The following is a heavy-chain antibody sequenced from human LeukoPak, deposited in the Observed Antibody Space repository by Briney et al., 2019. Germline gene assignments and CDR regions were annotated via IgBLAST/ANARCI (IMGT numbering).Heavy chain of an antibody. J-gene: IGHJ4*02. CDR2: ISSSSSYI. CDR3: ARDGADSSGSFDY. D-gene: IGHD3-22*01. V-gene: IGHV3-21*01. CDR1: GFTFSSYS. Sequence: GGSLRLSCAASGFTFSSYSMNWVRQAPGKGLEWVSSISSSSSYIYYADSVKGRFTISRDNAKNSLYLQVNSLRAEDTAVYYCARDGADSSGSFDYWGQGTLVTVSS.